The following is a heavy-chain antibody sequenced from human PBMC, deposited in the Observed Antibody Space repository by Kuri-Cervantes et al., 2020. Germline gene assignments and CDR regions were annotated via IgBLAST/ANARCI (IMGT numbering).Heavy chain of an antibody. CDR1: GDSISGSY. CDR2: IYTSGST. V-gene: IGHV4-4*07. J-gene: IGHJ6*03. Sequence: SETLSLTCSFSGDSISGSYWSWIRQPAGKGLEYIGRIYTSGSTNYKPSLRSRVTISVDKSKNQFSLKLSSVTAADTAVYYCAYGRSYYYMDVWGKGTTVTVSS. D-gene: IGHD4-17*01. CDR3: AYGRSYYYMDV.